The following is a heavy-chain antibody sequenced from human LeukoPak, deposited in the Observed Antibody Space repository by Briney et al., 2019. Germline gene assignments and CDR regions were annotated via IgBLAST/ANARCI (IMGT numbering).Heavy chain of an antibody. D-gene: IGHD2-21*02. V-gene: IGHV3-7*01. Sequence: GGSLRLSCAASGFTFSSYWMSWVRQAPGKGLEWVANIKQDGSEKYYVDSVRGRFTISRDNAKNSLYLQMNSLRAEDTAVYYCARDMPPGVVVVTAPGWFDPWGQGTLVTVSS. J-gene: IGHJ5*02. CDR1: GFTFSSYW. CDR2: IKQDGSEK. CDR3: ARDMPPGVVVVTAPGWFDP.